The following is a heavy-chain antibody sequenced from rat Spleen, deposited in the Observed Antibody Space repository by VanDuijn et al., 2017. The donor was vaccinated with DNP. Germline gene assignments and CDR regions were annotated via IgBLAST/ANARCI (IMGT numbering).Heavy chain of an antibody. D-gene: IGHD1-12*03. Sequence: QVQLKESGPGLVQPSQTLSLACTVSGFSLTSYPVHWIRQPSGKGLEWMGVIWTGGGTAYNSLLKSRLSISRDTSKSQVFLKMSSLQTEDTATYYCARDPNYYDGYGGYVMDAWGQGASVIVSS. CDR1: GFSLTSYP. V-gene: IGHV2-32*01. CDR2: IWTGGGT. CDR3: ARDPNYYDGYGGYVMDA. J-gene: IGHJ4*01.